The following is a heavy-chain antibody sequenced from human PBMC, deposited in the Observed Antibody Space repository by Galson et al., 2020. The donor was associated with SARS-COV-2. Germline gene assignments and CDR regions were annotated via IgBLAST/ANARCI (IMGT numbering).Heavy chain of an antibody. CDR2: IHVSGNT. V-gene: IGHV4-4*07. D-gene: IGHD1-26*01. Sequence: SETLSLTCNVSGGSISNYFWTWILQPAGKGLQWIGRIHVSGNTNYNPSLNSRLTMSLDTSKNQISLKLSSLSAADTALYYCAREGSGSRPLDYWGQGTLVTVSS. CDR1: GGSISNYF. J-gene: IGHJ4*02. CDR3: AREGSGSRPLDY.